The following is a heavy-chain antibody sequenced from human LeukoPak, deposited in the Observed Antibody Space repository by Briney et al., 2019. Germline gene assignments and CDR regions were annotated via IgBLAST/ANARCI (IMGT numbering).Heavy chain of an antibody. CDR3: ARASDPWLQLT. D-gene: IGHD5-24*01. CDR1: GFTVSNNY. J-gene: IGHJ5*02. V-gene: IGHV3-66*01. CDR2: VYSGGGT. Sequence: PGGSLRLSCAASGFTVSNNYMSWVRQAPGKGLEWVSVVYSGGGTSYADFVKGRFTISRDNSKNTLYLQTNSLRAEDTAVYYCARASDPWLQLTWGQGTLVTVSS.